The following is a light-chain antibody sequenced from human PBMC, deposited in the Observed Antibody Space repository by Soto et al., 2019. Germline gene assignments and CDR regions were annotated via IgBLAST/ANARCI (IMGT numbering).Light chain of an antibody. Sequence: DIQMTQSPSTLSASVGDRVTITCRASQSISSWLAWYQQKPGKAPKLLIYKASSLESGVPSRFSGSGSGTEFTLTISSLQPDDFATYYCQHYNNWPPYSFGQGTKVEIK. CDR1: QSISSW. CDR2: KAS. J-gene: IGKJ2*03. V-gene: IGKV1-5*03. CDR3: QHYNNWPPYS.